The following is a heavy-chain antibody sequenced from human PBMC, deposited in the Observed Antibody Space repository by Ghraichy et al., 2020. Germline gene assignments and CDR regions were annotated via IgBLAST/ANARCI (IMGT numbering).Heavy chain of an antibody. CDR2: IKPDGSAK. Sequence: GGSLRLSCAVSGITVSTYWMSWVRQAPGKGLEWVANIKPDGSAKHYVHSVKDRFTISRDDTKNSLYLQMNSLRAEDTAVYYCAKGSTGDDYFDYWGQGTLVTVSS. CDR3: AKGSTGDDYFDY. V-gene: IGHV3-7*01. D-gene: IGHD7-27*01. J-gene: IGHJ4*02. CDR1: GITVSTYW.